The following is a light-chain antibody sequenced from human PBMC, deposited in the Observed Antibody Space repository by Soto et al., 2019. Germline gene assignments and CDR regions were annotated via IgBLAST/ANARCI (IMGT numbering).Light chain of an antibody. Sequence: EIVMTQSPAAVSVSPGERATLSCRASQSININLAWYQQKPGQAPRLLIYGASTRATGLPARFSGSGSGTEFTLIISSLQSEDSAVYYCQHYDNWPIPFGQGTRLEI. V-gene: IGKV3-15*01. CDR1: QSININ. CDR2: GAS. CDR3: QHYDNWPIP. J-gene: IGKJ5*01.